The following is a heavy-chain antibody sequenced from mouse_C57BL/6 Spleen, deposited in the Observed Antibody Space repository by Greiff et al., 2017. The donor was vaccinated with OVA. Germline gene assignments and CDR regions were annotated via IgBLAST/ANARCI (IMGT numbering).Heavy chain of an antibody. CDR2: INPNYGTT. V-gene: IGHV1-39*01. CDR1: GYSFTDYN. CDR3: ARAHYYGSSYGVWFDY. D-gene: IGHD1-1*01. Sequence: VQLQQSGPELVKPGASVKISCKASGYSFTDYNMNWVKQSNGKSLEWIGVINPNYGTTSYNQKFKGKATLTVDQSSSTAYMQLNCLTSEDSAVYYCARAHYYGSSYGVWFDYWGQGTTLTVSS. J-gene: IGHJ2*01.